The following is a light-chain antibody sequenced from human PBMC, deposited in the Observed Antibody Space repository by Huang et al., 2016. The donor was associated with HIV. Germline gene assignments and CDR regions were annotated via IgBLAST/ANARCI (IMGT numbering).Light chain of an antibody. Sequence: EIVLTQSPDTLSLSPGERATLSCRASQSVSTNFLAWYQQNPGQTPRLLIYGASSRATGIPDRFSGSGSGTDFTLTISRLEPEDFAVYYCQQYGSSPLTFGGGTKVEIK. CDR1: QSVSTNF. J-gene: IGKJ4*01. CDR2: GAS. V-gene: IGKV3-20*01. CDR3: QQYGSSPLT.